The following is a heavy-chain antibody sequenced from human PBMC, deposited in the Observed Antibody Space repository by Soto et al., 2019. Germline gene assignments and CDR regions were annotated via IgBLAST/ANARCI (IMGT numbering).Heavy chain of an antibody. CDR3: ARVPDY. CDR2: IYHSGST. V-gene: IGHV4-30-2*01. Sequence: QLQLQESGSGLVKPSQTLSLTCAVSGGSISSGGYSWGWSRQPPGKDLEWIGYIYHSGSTYYNPSLKSRVTISVDTSKHQFSLKLSSVTAADTAVYSCARVPDYWGQGTLVTVSS. CDR1: GGSISSGGYS. J-gene: IGHJ4*02.